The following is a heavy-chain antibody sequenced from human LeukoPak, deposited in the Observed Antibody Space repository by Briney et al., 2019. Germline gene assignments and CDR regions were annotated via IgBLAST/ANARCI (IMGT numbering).Heavy chain of an antibody. V-gene: IGHV1-18*01. CDR3: AREKVYYDSSDYYSRFDY. CDR1: GYTFTSYG. CDR2: ISAYNGNT. Sequence: ASVKVSCKASGYTFTSYGISWVRQAPGQGLEWMGWISAYNGNTNYAQKLQGRVTMTTDTSTSTAYMELRSLRSDDTAVYYCAREKVYYDSSDYYSRFDYWGQGTLVTGSS. J-gene: IGHJ4*02. D-gene: IGHD3-22*01.